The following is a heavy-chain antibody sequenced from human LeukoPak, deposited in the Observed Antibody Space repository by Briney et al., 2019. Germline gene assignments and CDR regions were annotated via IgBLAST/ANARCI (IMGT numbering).Heavy chain of an antibody. V-gene: IGHV4-4*07. Sequence: AETLSLTCTVSGGSISSYYWSWIRQPAGKGLEWIGRIYTSGSTNYNPSLQGRVTMSVDTSKNQFSLKLSSVTAADTAVYYCARELNSSGYHDAFDIWGQGTMVTVSS. CDR2: IYTSGST. J-gene: IGHJ3*02. CDR1: GGSISSYY. D-gene: IGHD3-22*01. CDR3: ARELNSSGYHDAFDI.